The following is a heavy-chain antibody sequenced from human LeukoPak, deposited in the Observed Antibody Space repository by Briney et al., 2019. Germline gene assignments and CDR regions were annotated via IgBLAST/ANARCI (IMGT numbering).Heavy chain of an antibody. CDR2: ISVSGGRT. D-gene: IGHD5-12*01. Sequence: GGSLRLSCAVSGFTFSNYGMSWVRQAPGKGLEWVSTISVSGGRTYYSDSVKGRFTISRDNSKNTLYLQMKSLRAEDTAVYYCAKGGGYEAQYYYYYLDVRGKGTTVTISS. J-gene: IGHJ6*03. V-gene: IGHV3-23*01. CDR1: GFTFSNYG. CDR3: AKGGGYEAQYYYYYLDV.